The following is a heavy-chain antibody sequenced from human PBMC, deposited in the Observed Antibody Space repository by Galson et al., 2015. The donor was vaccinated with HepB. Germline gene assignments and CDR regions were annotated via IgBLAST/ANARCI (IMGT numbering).Heavy chain of an antibody. CDR3: ARNASTEGFDF. CDR1: GYTFTTFP. Sequence: SVKVSCKASGYTFTTFPMHWVRQAPGQSLEWMGYISAANGDTKYSQKFQDRVTITSDTSANTAFMKLSNLNSEDTAVYYCARNASTEGFDFWGQGALVTVSS. CDR2: ISAANGDT. J-gene: IGHJ4*02. V-gene: IGHV1-3*01. D-gene: IGHD2-2*01.